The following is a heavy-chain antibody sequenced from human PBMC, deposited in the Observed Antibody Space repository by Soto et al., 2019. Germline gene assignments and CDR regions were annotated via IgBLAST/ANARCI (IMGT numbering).Heavy chain of an antibody. J-gene: IGHJ5*02. CDR3: ARDWGRYCISTSCYVGWFDP. Sequence: QVQLVQSGAEVKKPGASVKVSCKASGYTFTSYYMHWVRQAPGQGLEWMGIINPSGGSTSYAQKFQGRVTMTRDTSTSTVYMELSSLRSEDTAVYYCARDWGRYCISTSCYVGWFDPWGQGTLVTVSS. CDR2: INPSGGST. V-gene: IGHV1-46*01. CDR1: GYTFTSYY. D-gene: IGHD2-2*01.